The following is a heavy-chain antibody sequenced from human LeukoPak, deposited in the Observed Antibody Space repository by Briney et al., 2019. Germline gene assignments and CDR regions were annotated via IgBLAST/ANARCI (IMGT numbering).Heavy chain of an antibody. J-gene: IGHJ3*02. CDR1: GFTFSSYA. CDR3: TTGTYYYDSSGYYYDVEGAFDI. V-gene: IGHV3-15*01. D-gene: IGHD3-22*01. Sequence: PGGSLRLSCAASGFTFSSYAMSWVRQAPGKGLEWVGRIKSKTDGGTTDYAAPVKGRFTISRDDSKNTLYLQMNSLKTEDTAVYYCTTGTYYYDSSGYYYDVEGAFDIWGQGTMVTVSS. CDR2: IKSKTDGGTT.